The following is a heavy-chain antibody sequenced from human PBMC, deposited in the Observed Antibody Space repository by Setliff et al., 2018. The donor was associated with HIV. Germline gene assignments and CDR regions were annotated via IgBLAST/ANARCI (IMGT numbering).Heavy chain of an antibody. CDR3: ARGGLGVVSAIDY. CDR1: GGSFSGYY. Sequence: PSETLSLTCAVYGGSFSGYYWTWIRQPPGRGLEWIGEIIHSGGTNYNRSLKSRVTISVDTSKNQFSLNLSSVTAADTAVYYCARGGLGVVSAIDYWSQGTLVTVSS. V-gene: IGHV4-34*01. CDR2: IIHSGGT. J-gene: IGHJ4*02. D-gene: IGHD2-15*01.